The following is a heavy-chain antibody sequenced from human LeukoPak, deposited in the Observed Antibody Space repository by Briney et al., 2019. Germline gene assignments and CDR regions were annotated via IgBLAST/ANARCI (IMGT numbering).Heavy chain of an antibody. CDR1: GFTFSSYG. Sequence: PGGSLRLSCAASGFTFSSYGMHWVRQAPGKGLEWVAVISYDGSNKYYADSVKGRFTISRDNSKNTLYLQMNSLRAEDTAVYYCAKDRGFRSSSWTAPDYWGQGTLVTVSS. D-gene: IGHD6-13*01. CDR3: AKDRGFRSSSWTAPDY. V-gene: IGHV3-30*18. J-gene: IGHJ4*02. CDR2: ISYDGSNK.